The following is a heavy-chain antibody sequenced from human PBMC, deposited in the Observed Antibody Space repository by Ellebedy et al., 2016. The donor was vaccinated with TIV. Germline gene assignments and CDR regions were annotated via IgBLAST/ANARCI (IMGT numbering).Heavy chain of an antibody. CDR2: INPNNGGT. Sequence: AASVKVSCKASGYTFTAYYMHWVRQAPGQGLEWMGWINPNNGGTNYAQKFQGRVTMTRDTSISTAYMELSRLRSDDTAVYYCAKDWGALTPMWYFDLWGRGTLVTVSS. CDR1: GYTFTAYY. D-gene: IGHD3-16*01. J-gene: IGHJ2*01. V-gene: IGHV1-2*02. CDR3: AKDWGALTPMWYFDL.